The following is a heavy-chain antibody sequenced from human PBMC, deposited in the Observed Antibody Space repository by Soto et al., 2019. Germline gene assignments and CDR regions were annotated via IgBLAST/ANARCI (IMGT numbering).Heavy chain of an antibody. CDR3: ARNYPVFHWFDP. Sequence: GGSLRLSCAASGFTFSIYSMYWVRQAPGKGLEWVSSISSSSAFIYYADSVKGRFTISRDNSKNTLYLQMNSLRAEDTAVYYCARNYPVFHWFDPWGQGTLVTVSS. J-gene: IGHJ5*02. D-gene: IGHD1-7*01. V-gene: IGHV3-21*01. CDR2: ISSSSAFI. CDR1: GFTFSIYS.